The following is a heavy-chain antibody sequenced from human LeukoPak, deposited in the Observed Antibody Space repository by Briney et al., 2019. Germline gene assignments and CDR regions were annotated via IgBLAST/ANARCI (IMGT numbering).Heavy chain of an antibody. J-gene: IGHJ3*02. CDR1: GFTVSSNY. V-gene: IGHV3-53*01. CDR2: IYSGGST. Sequence: GGSLRLSCAASGFTVSSNYMSWVRQAPGKGLEWVSVIYSGGSTYYADSVKGRFTISRDNSKNTPYLQMNSLRAEDTAVYYCARDEKDAFDIWGQGTMVTVSS. CDR3: ARDEKDAFDI.